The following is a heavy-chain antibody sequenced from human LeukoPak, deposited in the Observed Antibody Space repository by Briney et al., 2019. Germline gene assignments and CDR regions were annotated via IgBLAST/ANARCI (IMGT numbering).Heavy chain of an antibody. V-gene: IGHV1-3*01. CDR2: INAGNGNT. CDR3: ARGCGSDCPNAEFFHH. Sequence: ASVKVSCKASGYTFTSYAMHWVRQAPGQRLEWMGWINAGNGNTKYSQKFQDRVTISRDTSANTAYMELSSLGSEDTAVYYCARGCGSDCPNAEFFHHWGQGTLVIVSS. D-gene: IGHD2-21*02. J-gene: IGHJ1*01. CDR1: GYTFTSYA.